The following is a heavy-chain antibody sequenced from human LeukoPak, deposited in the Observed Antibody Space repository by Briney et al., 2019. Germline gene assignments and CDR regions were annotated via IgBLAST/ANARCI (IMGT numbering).Heavy chain of an antibody. Sequence: ASVKVSCRAPGYTFTNYDINWVRQATGQGLEWMGWMNSDSGNTGYGQKFQGRVTLTRDTSISTAYMELYSLRSEDTAVYYCARGDYWGQGTLVTVSS. CDR2: MNSDSGNT. V-gene: IGHV1-8*01. CDR3: ARGDY. CDR1: GYTFTNYD. J-gene: IGHJ4*02.